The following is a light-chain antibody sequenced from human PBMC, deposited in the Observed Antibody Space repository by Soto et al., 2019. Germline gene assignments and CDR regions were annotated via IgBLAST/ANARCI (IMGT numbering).Light chain of an antibody. CDR1: SSDVGGYNY. CDR2: DVS. CDR3: SSYTTSSTLYVV. Sequence: QSALTQPASVSGSPGQSITISCTGTSSDVGGYNYVSWYQQHPGKAPKLMIYDVSNRPSGVSNRFSGSKSGNTASLTISGLQAEDEAAYYCSSYTTSSTLYVVFGGGTKLTV. J-gene: IGLJ2*01. V-gene: IGLV2-14*01.